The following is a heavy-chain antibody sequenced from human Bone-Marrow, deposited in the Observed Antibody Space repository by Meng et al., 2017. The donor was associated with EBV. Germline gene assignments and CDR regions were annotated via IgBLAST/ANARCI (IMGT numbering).Heavy chain of an antibody. D-gene: IGHD5-18*01. CDR1: GFTFSDYY. J-gene: IGHJ4*02. CDR3: ARDPYSYGLYYFDD. V-gene: IGHV3-11*01. CDR2: ISSSGSTI. Sequence: VQLVESXXGLVQXGGSLRLSCSASGFTFSDYYMSWIRQAPGKGLEWVSYISSSGSTIYYADSVKGRFTISRDNAKNSLYLQMNSLRAEDTAVYYCARDPYSYGLYYFDDWGQGTLVTVSS.